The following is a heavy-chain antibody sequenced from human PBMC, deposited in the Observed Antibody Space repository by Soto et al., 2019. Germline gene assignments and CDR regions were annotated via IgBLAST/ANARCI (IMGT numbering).Heavy chain of an antibody. CDR2: IYYSGST. V-gene: IGHV4-31*03. CDR1: GGSISSGGYY. J-gene: IGHJ4*02. D-gene: IGHD3-22*01. Sequence: PSETLSLTCTVSGGSISSGGYYWSWIRQHPGKGLEWIGYIYYSGSTYYNPSLKSRVTISVDTSQNQFSLELTSVTAADTAVYYCARFNYYDSSYYYSFDYWGQGTLVTVSS. CDR3: ARFNYYDSSYYYSFDY.